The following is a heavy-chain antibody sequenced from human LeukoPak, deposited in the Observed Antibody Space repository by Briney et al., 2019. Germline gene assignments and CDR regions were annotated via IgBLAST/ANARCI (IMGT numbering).Heavy chain of an antibody. V-gene: IGHV3-11*04. CDR2: ISWNGGST. D-gene: IGHD3-22*01. CDR1: GFTFSNAW. CDR3: ARDSRTYYYDSSGYPSSENFDY. Sequence: PGGSLRLSCAASGFTFSNAWMSWVRQAPGKGLEWVSLISWNGGSTYYADSVKGRFTISRDNAKNSLYLQMNSLRAEDTAVYYCARDSRTYYYDSSGYPSSENFDYWGQGTLVTVSS. J-gene: IGHJ4*02.